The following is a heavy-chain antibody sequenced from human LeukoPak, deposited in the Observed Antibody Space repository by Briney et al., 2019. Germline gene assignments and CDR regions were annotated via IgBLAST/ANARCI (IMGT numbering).Heavy chain of an antibody. CDR2: TRNKANSYTT. J-gene: IGHJ4*02. CDR1: GFTFSDHY. V-gene: IGHV3-72*01. D-gene: IGHD3-22*01. CDR3: ARGPRCYYYDSSGFVDC. Sequence: GGSLRLSCAASGFTFSDHYMDWVRQAPGKGLEWVGRTRNKANSYTTEYAASVKGRFTISRDDAKNSLYLQMNSLKTEDTAVYYCARGPRCYYYDSSGFVDCWGQGTLVTVSS.